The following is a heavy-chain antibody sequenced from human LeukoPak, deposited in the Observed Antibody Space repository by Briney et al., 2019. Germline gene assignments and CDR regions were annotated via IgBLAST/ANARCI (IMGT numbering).Heavy chain of an antibody. J-gene: IGHJ6*03. CDR2: IYTSGST. D-gene: IGHD2-2*01. Sequence: SETLSLTCTVSGGSISSGSYYWSWIRQPAGKGLEWIGRIYTSGSTNYNPSLKSRVTISVDTSKNQFSLKLSSVTAADTAVYYCAREVYDIVVVPAAKGYYYYYMDVWGKGTTVTISS. V-gene: IGHV4-61*02. CDR1: GGSISSGSYY. CDR3: AREVYDIVVVPAAKGYYYYYMDV.